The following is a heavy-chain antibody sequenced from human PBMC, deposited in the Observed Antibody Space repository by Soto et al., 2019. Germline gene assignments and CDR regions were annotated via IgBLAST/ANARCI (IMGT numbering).Heavy chain of an antibody. CDR1: GASISSDGYD. Sequence: QVQLQESGPGLVKPSQTLSLTCTVSGASISSDGYDWSWIRQHPGEGLEWIGYIYYRRGTFYNPCQMSPVTISVYTCQTQFSRKVSSVIAADTAVYYCARVGKIAVAVSDVWGQGTTVTVSS. CDR3: ARVGKIAVAVSDV. D-gene: IGHD6-19*01. CDR2: IYYRRGT. J-gene: IGHJ6*02. V-gene: IGHV4-31*01.